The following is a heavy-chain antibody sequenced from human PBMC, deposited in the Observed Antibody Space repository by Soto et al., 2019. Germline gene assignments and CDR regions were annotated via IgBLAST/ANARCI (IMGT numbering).Heavy chain of an antibody. D-gene: IGHD5-18*01. J-gene: IGHJ4*02. CDR3: AATAQWYYFDY. CDR1: GGSITGYY. V-gene: IGHV4-59*01. CDR2: IYDSGST. Sequence: PSETLSLTCTVSGGSITGYYWSWIRQPPGKGLEWIGYIYDSGSTNYNPSLMSRVTISGDTSKNQFSLKLSSVTAADTAVYYCAATAQWYYFDYWGQGTVVTVSS.